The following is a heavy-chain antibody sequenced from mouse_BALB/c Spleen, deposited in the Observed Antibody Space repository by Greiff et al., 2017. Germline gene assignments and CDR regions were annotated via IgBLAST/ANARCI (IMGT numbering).Heavy chain of an antibody. CDR1: GFTFSSYA. J-gene: IGHJ2*01. D-gene: IGHD2-4*01. CDR2: ISSGGSYT. V-gene: IGHV5-9-4*01. CDR3: ALTMITGFDY. Sequence: EVQRVESGGGLVKPGGSLKLYCAASGFTFSSYAMSWVRQSPEKRLEWVAEISSGGSYTYYPDTVTGRFTISRDNAKNTLYLEMSSLRSEDTAMYYCALTMITGFDYWGQGTTLTVSS.